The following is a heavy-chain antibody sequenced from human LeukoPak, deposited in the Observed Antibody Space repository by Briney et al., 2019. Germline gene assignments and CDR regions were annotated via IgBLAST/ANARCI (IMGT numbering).Heavy chain of an antibody. D-gene: IGHD2-2*01. J-gene: IGHJ4*02. CDR1: GGSISSGSYY. Sequence: PSETLSLTCTVSGGSISSGSYYWSWIRQPAGKGLEWIGRIYTSGSTYYNPSLKSRVTISVDTSKNQFSLKLSSVTAADTAVYYCARRLVPAAPFDYWGQGTLATVSS. CDR3: ARRLVPAAPFDY. CDR2: IYTSGST. V-gene: IGHV4-61*02.